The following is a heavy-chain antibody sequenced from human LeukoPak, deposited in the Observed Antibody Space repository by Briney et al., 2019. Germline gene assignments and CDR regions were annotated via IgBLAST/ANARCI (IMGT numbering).Heavy chain of an antibody. D-gene: IGHD6-13*01. V-gene: IGHV4-61*02. CDR2: IYTSGST. CDR1: GGSIGSGSYY. J-gene: IGHJ4*02. CDR3: ARERGIAAALYYFDY. Sequence: SETLSLTCTVSGGSIGSGSYYWSWIRQPAGKGLEWIGRIYTSGSTNYNPSLKSRVTISVDTLKNQFSLKLSSVTAADTAVYYCARERGIAAALYYFDYWGQGTLVTVSS.